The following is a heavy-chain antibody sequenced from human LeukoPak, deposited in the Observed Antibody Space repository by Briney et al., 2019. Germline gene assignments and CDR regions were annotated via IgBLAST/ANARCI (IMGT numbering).Heavy chain of an antibody. CDR2: IYYSGST. V-gene: IGHV4-59*01. D-gene: IGHD3-10*01. CDR3: ATGSGSLYFDY. J-gene: IGHJ4*02. CDR1: GGSISSYY. Sequence: SETLSLTCTVSGGSISSYYWSWIRQPPGKGLEWIGYIYYSGSTNYNPSLKSRVTISVDTSKNQFSLKLSSVTAADTAVYYCATGSGSLYFDYWGQGTLVTVSS.